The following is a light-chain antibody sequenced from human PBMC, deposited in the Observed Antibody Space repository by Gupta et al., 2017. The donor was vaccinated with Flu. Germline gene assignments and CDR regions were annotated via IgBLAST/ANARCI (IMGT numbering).Light chain of an antibody. J-gene: IGKJ1*01. Sequence: EIAMWQSPATRAVSPGESATLSCRASKSLSSNLAWYQQKPGQAPRLLIYSASTRARGIPARFSGSGSGTEFTLTISSLQSEDSAVYYCQQYNNWPRTFSQGTKVEIK. CDR1: KSLSSN. CDR2: SAS. CDR3: QQYNNWPRT. V-gene: IGKV3-15*01.